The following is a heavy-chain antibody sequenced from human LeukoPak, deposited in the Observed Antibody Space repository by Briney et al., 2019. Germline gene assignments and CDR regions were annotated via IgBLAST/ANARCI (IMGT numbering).Heavy chain of an antibody. Sequence: ASVKASCKASGGTFSSYAISWVRQAPGQGLEWMGGIIPIFGTANYAQKFQGRVTITADESTSTAYMELSSLRSEDTAVYYCARAGRELLLPFGYWGQGTLVTVSS. V-gene: IGHV1-69*13. CDR1: GGTFSSYA. CDR3: ARAGRELLLPFGY. CDR2: IIPIFGTA. J-gene: IGHJ4*02. D-gene: IGHD1-26*01.